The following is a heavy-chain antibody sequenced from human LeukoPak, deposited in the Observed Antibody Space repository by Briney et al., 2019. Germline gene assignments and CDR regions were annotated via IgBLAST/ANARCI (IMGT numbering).Heavy chain of an antibody. CDR1: GFTFSSYS. CDR3: ARDEGRYCSGGSCYYFDY. Sequence: GGSLRLSCAASGFTFSSYSMNWVRQAPGKGLEWVSSIRSSSSYIYYADSVKGRFTISRDNAKNSLYLQMNSLRAEDTAVYYCARDEGRYCSGGSCYYFDYWGQGTLVTVCS. D-gene: IGHD2-15*01. V-gene: IGHV3-21*01. CDR2: IRSSSSYI. J-gene: IGHJ4*02.